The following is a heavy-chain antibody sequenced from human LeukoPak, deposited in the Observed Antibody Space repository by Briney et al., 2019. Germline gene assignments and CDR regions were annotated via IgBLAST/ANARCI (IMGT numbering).Heavy chain of an antibody. V-gene: IGHV1-8*02. J-gene: IGHJ3*02. CDR2: INPNSGNT. D-gene: IGHD1-26*01. Sequence: ASVKVSCKASGYTFTGYYMHWVRQAPGQGLEWMGWINPNSGNTGYAQKFQGRVTMTRNTSISTAYMELSSLRSEDTAVYYCARLSGPDAFDIWGQGTMVTVSS. CDR3: ARLSGPDAFDI. CDR1: GYTFTGYY.